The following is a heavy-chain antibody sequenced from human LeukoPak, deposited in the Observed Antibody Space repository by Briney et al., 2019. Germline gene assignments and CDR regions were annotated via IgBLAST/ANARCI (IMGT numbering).Heavy chain of an antibody. CDR2: IYIGAGS. CDR1: GFTGSPIY. CDR3: ASTTMVRGALYWS. D-gene: IGHD3-10*01. Sequence: GGSLRLSCAASGFTGSPIYMSWVRQAPGKGLEWVSVIYIGAGSYYADSVRGRFTISRDSSKDTLYLQLNSLRAEDTAVYYCASTTMVRGALYWSWGQGTLVTVSS. V-gene: IGHV3-53*01. J-gene: IGHJ5*02.